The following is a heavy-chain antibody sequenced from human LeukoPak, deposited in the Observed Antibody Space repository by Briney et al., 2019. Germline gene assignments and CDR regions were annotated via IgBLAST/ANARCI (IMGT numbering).Heavy chain of an antibody. Sequence: SETLSLTCIVSDYSITSGYYWSWIRQPPGKGLEWIATIHQSGNTYYNASLQSRLTISVDTSKNQFSLKLSSVTAADTAVYYCARGNYRDYLFWAFWGQGTLVTVSS. CDR3: ARGNYRDYLFWAF. CDR1: DYSITSGYY. J-gene: IGHJ4*02. V-gene: IGHV4-38-2*02. D-gene: IGHD4-17*01. CDR2: IHQSGNT.